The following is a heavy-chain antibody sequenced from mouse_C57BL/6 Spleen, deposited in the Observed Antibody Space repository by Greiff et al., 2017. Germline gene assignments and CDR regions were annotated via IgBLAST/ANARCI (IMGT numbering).Heavy chain of an antibody. J-gene: IGHJ2*01. CDR1: GYAFSSYW. D-gene: IGHD1-1*01. Sequence: VQLQQSGAELVKPGASVKISCKASGYAFSSYWMNWVKQRPGKGLAWIGQIYPGDGDTNYNGKFKGKATLTADKSSSTAYMQLSSLTSEDSAVYFCARSMSYYGSSYLDYWGQGTTLTVSS. CDR2: IYPGDGDT. V-gene: IGHV1-80*01. CDR3: ARSMSYYGSSYLDY.